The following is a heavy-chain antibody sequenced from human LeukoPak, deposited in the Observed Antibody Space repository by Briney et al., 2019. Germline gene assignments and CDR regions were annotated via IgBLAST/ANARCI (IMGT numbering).Heavy chain of an antibody. Sequence: GRSLRLSCAASGFTFSSYGMHWVRQAPGKGLEWVAVIWYDGSNKYYADSVKGRFTISRDNSKNTLYLQMNSLRAEDTAVYYCASQTGGGWFGDYWGQGTLVTVSS. CDR3: ASQTGGGWFGDY. D-gene: IGHD3-10*01. CDR1: GFTFSSYG. J-gene: IGHJ4*02. CDR2: IWYDGSNK. V-gene: IGHV3-33*01.